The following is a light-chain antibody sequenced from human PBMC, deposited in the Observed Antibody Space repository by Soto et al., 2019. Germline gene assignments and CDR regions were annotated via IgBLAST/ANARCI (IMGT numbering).Light chain of an antibody. Sequence: EIVLTQSPGTLSLSPGERATLSCRASQSITGSYLAWYQQKPGQAPRLLIYGASSRPTGIPDRFSGSGSGTDFTLTISRLEPEEFAVYYCQQYGSSAWTFGQGTKVEIK. CDR2: GAS. CDR1: QSITGSY. CDR3: QQYGSSAWT. V-gene: IGKV3-20*01. J-gene: IGKJ1*01.